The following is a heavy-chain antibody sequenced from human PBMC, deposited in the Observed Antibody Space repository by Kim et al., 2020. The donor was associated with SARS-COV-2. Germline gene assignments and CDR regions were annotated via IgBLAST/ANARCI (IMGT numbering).Heavy chain of an antibody. V-gene: IGHV1-18*01. CDR3: ARDRRPTYYYDSSWVDAFDI. CDR2: ISAYNGNT. D-gene: IGHD3-22*01. J-gene: IGHJ3*02. Sequence: ASVKVSCKASGYTFTSYGISWVRQAPGQGLEWMGWISAYNGNTNYAQKLQGRVTMTTDTSTSTAYMELRSLRSDDTAVYYCARDRRPTYYYDSSWVDAFDIWGQGTMVTVSS. CDR1: GYTFTSYG.